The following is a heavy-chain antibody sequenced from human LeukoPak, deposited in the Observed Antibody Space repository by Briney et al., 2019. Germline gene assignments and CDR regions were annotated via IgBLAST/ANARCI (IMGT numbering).Heavy chain of an antibody. CDR3: ARAYSPTSWGLAAADYYYMDV. CDR2: INPDSGGT. Sequence: GASVKVSCKASGYIFTKYGITWVRQAPGQGLEWMGWINPDSGGTNYAQKFQGRVTMTRDTSISTAYMELNRLTSDDTAVYYCARAYSPTSWGLAAADYYYMDVWGKGTTVTVSS. V-gene: IGHV1-2*02. CDR1: GYIFTKYG. J-gene: IGHJ6*03. D-gene: IGHD6-13*01.